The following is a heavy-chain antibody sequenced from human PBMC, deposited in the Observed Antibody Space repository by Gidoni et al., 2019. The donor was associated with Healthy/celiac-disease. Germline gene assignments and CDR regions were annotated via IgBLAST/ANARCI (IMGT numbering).Heavy chain of an antibody. CDR3: ARGEEGPGHLGY. CDR2: INHSGST. Sequence: QVQLQQWGAGLLKPSETLSLTCAVYGGSFSGYYWSWIRQPPGKGLEWIEEINHSGSTNYNPSLKSRVTISVDTSKNQFSLKLSSVTAADTAVYYCARGEEGPGHLGYWGQGTLVTVSS. J-gene: IGHJ4*02. CDR1: GGSFSGYY. V-gene: IGHV4-34*01.